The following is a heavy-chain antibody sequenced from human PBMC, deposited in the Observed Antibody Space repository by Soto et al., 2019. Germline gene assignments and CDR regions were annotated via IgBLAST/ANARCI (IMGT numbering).Heavy chain of an antibody. Sequence: KTSETLSLTCTVSGGSVSSGAYYRTWIRQRPGKGLEWIGYIYYSGSTYYSPSLKSRLSISLDTSKNQFSLRLSSVTAADTALYFCATWHLREHAYDIWGQGTMVTVSS. D-gene: IGHD5-12*01. V-gene: IGHV4-31*03. CDR2: IYYSGST. CDR1: GGSVSSGAYY. CDR3: ATWHLREHAYDI. J-gene: IGHJ3*02.